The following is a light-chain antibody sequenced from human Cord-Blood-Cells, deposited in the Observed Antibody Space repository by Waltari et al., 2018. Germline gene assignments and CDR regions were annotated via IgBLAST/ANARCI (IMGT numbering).Light chain of an antibody. CDR3: QQRSNLFP. Sequence: EIVLTQTPATLSLSPGERATLSCRASPSVSSYFAWYQQKPGQAPTLLIYDASNRDTGSPDRFSGQASGTDFTLNISSLEPEDFGVYYWQQRSNLFPFGPGTKVDIK. J-gene: IGKJ3*01. CDR2: DAS. CDR1: PSVSSY. V-gene: IGKV3-11*01.